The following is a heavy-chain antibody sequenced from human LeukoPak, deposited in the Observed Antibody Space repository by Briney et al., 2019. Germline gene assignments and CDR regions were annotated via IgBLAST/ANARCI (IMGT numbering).Heavy chain of an antibody. V-gene: IGHV7-4-1*02. J-gene: IGHJ6*03. Sequence: ASVKVSCKASGYTFTSYAMNWVRQAPGQGLEWMGWINTNTGNPTYAQGFTGRFVFSLDTSVSTAYLQISSLKAEDTAVYYCARFIVGAPSLGYYYYYMDVWGEGTTVTVSS. D-gene: IGHD1-26*01. CDR2: INTNTGNP. CDR3: ARFIVGAPSLGYYYYYMDV. CDR1: GYTFTSYA.